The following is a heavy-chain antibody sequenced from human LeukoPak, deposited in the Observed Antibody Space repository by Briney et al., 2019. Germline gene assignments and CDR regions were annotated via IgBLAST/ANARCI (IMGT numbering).Heavy chain of an antibody. D-gene: IGHD4-23*01. CDR1: GFTFNNYW. Sequence: GGSLRLSCVASGFTFNNYWMHWVRQVPGKGLVWVSRITPDGTYTNYADSVKGRFTISRDNYKNTLYLQMNSLRAEDTAVYYCAKALSAGGSFDYWGPRTLVTVSS. J-gene: IGHJ4*02. V-gene: IGHV3-74*01. CDR3: AKALSAGGSFDY. CDR2: ITPDGTYT.